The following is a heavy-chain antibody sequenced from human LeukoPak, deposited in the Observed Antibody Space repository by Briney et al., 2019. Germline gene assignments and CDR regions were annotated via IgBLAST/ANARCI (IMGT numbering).Heavy chain of an antibody. Sequence: ASETLSLTCAVYGGSFSGYYWSWIRQPPGKGLEWIGEINHSGSTNYNPSLKSRVTISVDTSKNQFSLKLSSVTAADTAVYYCASAVSLSLYCSGGSCYSRDYWGQGTLVTVSS. J-gene: IGHJ4*02. CDR1: GGSFSGYY. D-gene: IGHD2-15*01. CDR3: ASAVSLSLYCSGGSCYSRDY. CDR2: INHSGST. V-gene: IGHV4-34*01.